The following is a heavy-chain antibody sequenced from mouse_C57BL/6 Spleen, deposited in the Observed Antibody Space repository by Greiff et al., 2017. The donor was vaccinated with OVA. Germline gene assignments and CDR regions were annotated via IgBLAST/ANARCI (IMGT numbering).Heavy chain of an antibody. D-gene: IGHD2-3*01. CDR2: INPNNGGT. Sequence: EVQLQESGPELVKPGASVKMSCKASGYTFTDYNMHWVKQSHGKSLEWIGYINPNNGGTSYNQKFKGKATLTVNKSSSTAYMELRSLTSEDSAVYYCAREGRNGYSLCDYWGQGTTLTVSS. CDR1: GYTFTDYN. J-gene: IGHJ2*01. CDR3: AREGRNGYSLCDY. V-gene: IGHV1-22*01.